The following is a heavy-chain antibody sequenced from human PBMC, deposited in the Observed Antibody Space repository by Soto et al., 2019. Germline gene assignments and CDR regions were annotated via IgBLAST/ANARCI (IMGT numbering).Heavy chain of an antibody. CDR2: IYYSGST. J-gene: IGHJ5*02. Sequence: TSETLSLTCTVSGGSISSGDYYWSWIRQPPGKGLEWIGYIYYSGSTYYNPSLKSRVTISVDTSKNQFSLKLSSVTAADTAVYYCAREGGYEGFDPWGQGTLVTVSS. V-gene: IGHV4-30-4*01. D-gene: IGHD5-18*01. CDR3: AREGGYEGFDP. CDR1: GGSISSGDYY.